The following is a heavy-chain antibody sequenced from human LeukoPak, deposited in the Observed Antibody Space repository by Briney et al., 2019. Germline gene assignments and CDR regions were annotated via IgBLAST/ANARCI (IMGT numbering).Heavy chain of an antibody. J-gene: IGHJ4*02. CDR1: GFTFGSYW. V-gene: IGHV3-7*01. Sequence: PGGSLRLSCAASGFTFGSYWMTWVRQAPGKGLEWVANIKQDGSDKYYVDSVKGRFTISRDNAKNSLYLQMNSLRAEDTAIYYCARDSSGWYGKIDYWGQGTLVTVSS. CDR2: IKQDGSDK. CDR3: ARDSSGWYGKIDY. D-gene: IGHD6-19*01.